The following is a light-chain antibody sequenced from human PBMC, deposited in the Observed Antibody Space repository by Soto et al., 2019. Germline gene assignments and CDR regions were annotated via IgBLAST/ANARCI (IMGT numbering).Light chain of an antibody. CDR3: QRSYNAPYT. CDR1: QSIGSY. Sequence: DIQMTQSPSSLSASVGARVTIPCRATQSIGSYLNWYQHKPGKAPKLRIYAASSLQGWVPSSFSGSGSWKDFTLTVNSLQPDYFATYYCQRSYNAPYTFGQGTKLEIK. V-gene: IGKV1-39*01. J-gene: IGKJ2*01. CDR2: AAS.